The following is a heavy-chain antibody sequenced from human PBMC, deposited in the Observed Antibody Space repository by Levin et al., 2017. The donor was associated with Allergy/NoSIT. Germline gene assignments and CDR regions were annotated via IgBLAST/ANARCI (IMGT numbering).Heavy chain of an antibody. Sequence: SETLSLTCTVSGGSISSGDYYWSWIRQPPGKGLEWIGYIYYSGSTYYNPSLKSRVTISVDTSKNQFSLKLSCVTAADTAVYYCAGSEMSYYDYVWGSYGGAGSNWGQGTLVTVSS. D-gene: IGHD3-16*01. J-gene: IGHJ4*02. CDR1: GGSISSGDYY. CDR3: AGSEMSYYDYVWGSYGGAGSN. CDR2: IYYSGST. V-gene: IGHV4-30-4*01.